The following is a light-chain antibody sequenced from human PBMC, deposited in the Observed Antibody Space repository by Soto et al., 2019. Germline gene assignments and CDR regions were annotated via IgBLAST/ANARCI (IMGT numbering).Light chain of an antibody. CDR1: SSVIGSYNY. CDR3: SSYTGSSRVI. J-gene: IGLJ2*01. Sequence: QSALTQPASVSGSPGQSITISCTGSSSVIGSYNYVSWYQQHPGQVPKVVIYDVTKRPSGVSDRFSGSKSGNTASLTISGLQAEDEALYYCSSYTGSSRVIFGGGTKLTVL. CDR2: DVT. V-gene: IGLV2-14*01.